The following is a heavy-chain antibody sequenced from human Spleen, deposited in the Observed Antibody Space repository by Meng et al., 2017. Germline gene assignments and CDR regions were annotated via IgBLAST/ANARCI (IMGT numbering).Heavy chain of an antibody. CDR1: GFTFDEYA. CDR2: ISWNSGSI. Sequence: GGSLRLSCAASGFTFDEYAMHWVRQAPGKGLEWVSSISWNSGSIGYADSVKGRFTIARDNAKNSLYLQMNSLRDEDTALYYCAKGHYDSSGYYFIWNYFDYWGQGTLVTVSS. CDR3: AKGHYDSSGYYFIWNYFDY. V-gene: IGHV3-9*01. D-gene: IGHD3-22*01. J-gene: IGHJ4*02.